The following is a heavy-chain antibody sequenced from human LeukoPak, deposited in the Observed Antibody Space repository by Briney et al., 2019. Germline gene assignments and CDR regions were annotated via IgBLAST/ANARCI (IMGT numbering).Heavy chain of an antibody. D-gene: IGHD5-12*01. Sequence: SETLSLTCAVSGGSISSSNWWSWVRQPPGKGLEWIGEIYHSGSTNYNPSLKSRVTISVDKSKNQFSLKLSSVTAADTAVYYCARGSFKLWLPFDYWGQGTLVTVSS. V-gene: IGHV4-4*02. CDR2: IYHSGST. CDR3: ARGSFKLWLPFDY. J-gene: IGHJ4*02. CDR1: GGSISSSNW.